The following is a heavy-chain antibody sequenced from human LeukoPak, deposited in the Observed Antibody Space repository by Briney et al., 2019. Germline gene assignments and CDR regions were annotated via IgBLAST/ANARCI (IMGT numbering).Heavy chain of an antibody. CDR3: ARWYCSTTNCYYDY. CDR1: GFTFSSYW. J-gene: IGHJ4*02. V-gene: IGHV3-23*01. CDR2: ISGSGGST. Sequence: GGSLRLSCAASGFTFSSYWMSWVRQAPGKGLEWVSAISGSGGSTYYADSVRGRFTISRDNSKNTLFLQMHSLRAEDTAVYYCARWYCSTTNCYYDYWGQGTLVTVSS. D-gene: IGHD2-2*01.